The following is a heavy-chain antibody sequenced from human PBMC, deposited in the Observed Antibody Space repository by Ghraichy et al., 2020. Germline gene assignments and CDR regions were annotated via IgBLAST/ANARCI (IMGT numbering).Heavy chain of an antibody. D-gene: IGHD3-3*01. V-gene: IGHV3-30*04. CDR3: ARDRFRAAKYYFDY. CDR2: IAADGKDK. J-gene: IGHJ4*02. CDR1: GFTFNSYA. Sequence: GESLNISCAASGFTFNSYALHWVRQAPGKGLEWVAVIAADGKDKHHADSVKGRFTISRDNSRNTLSLQMNSLRDDDTAIYYCARDRFRAAKYYFDYWGQGTQVTVSS.